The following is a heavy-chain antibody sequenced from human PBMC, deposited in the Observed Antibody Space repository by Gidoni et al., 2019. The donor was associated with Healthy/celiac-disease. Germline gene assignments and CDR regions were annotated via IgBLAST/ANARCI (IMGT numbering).Heavy chain of an antibody. J-gene: IGHJ6*02. CDR1: GFSLSNARLG. V-gene: IGHV2-26*01. Sequence: QVTLKESGPVLVKPTETLPLTCTVSGFSLSNARLGVSWIRQPPGKALEWLAHIFSNDEKSYSTALKSRLTITKDTSKSQVVLTMTNMDPVDTATYYCARINREQWLVGYYYYYCMDVWGQGTTVTVSS. D-gene: IGHD6-19*01. CDR2: IFSNDEK. CDR3: ARINREQWLVGYYYYYCMDV.